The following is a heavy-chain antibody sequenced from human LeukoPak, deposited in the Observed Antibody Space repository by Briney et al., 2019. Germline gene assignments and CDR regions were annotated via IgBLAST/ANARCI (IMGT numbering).Heavy chain of an antibody. D-gene: IGHD4-17*01. V-gene: IGHV4-34*01. CDR1: GGSFSGYY. J-gene: IGHJ6*02. Sequence: SETLSLTCAVYGGSFSGYYWSWIRQPPGKGLEWFGEINHSGSTNYSPSLKSRVTISVDTSKNQFSLKLSSVTAADTAVYYCARAFTSWDYGGGYGMDVWGQGTTVTVSS. CDR3: ARAFTSWDYGGGYGMDV. CDR2: INHSGST.